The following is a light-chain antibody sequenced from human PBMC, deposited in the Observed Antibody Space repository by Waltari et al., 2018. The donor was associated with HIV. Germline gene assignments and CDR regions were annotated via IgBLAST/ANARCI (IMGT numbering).Light chain of an antibody. CDR1: QSVTSSY. Sequence: EIVLTQSPVTLSLSPGDRATLSCRASQSVTSSYLAWYQQTPGQTPRLLIYGTSNRATGIPDRFSGSGSGTDFTLTISRLDPEDFAVYYCQQYGSSSYTFGQGTKLVIK. CDR3: QQYGSSSYT. CDR2: GTS. J-gene: IGKJ2*01. V-gene: IGKV3-20*01.